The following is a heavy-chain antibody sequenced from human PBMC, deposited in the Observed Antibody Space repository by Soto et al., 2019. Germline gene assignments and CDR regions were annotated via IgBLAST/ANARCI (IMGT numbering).Heavy chain of an antibody. D-gene: IGHD3-10*01. J-gene: IGHJ6*02. V-gene: IGHV4-34*01. CDR1: GGPVSGYH. CDR2: IKHTGSF. CDR3: ARGDVGDLYFYYFGLDV. Sequence: SETLSLTCSVSGGPVSGYHWSWIRQYPGKGLEWIAEIKHTGSFHYNPSLLSRVTMSVDTSKNQFPLNLSSVTDADTAVYYCARGDVGDLYFYYFGLDVWGQGTTVTV.